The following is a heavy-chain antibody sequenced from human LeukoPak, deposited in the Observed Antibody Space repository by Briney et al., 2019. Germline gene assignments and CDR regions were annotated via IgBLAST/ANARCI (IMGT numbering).Heavy chain of an antibody. CDR1: GFTFSSYA. D-gene: IGHD1-20*01. Sequence: GGSLRLSCAASGFTFSSYAMSWVRQAPGKGLEWVSSISSSSSYVYYADSVKGRFTISRDNAKNSLYLQMNSLRAEDTAVYYCARDGSITGPTDYWGQGTLVTVSS. CDR2: ISSSSSYV. V-gene: IGHV3-21*01. CDR3: ARDGSITGPTDY. J-gene: IGHJ4*02.